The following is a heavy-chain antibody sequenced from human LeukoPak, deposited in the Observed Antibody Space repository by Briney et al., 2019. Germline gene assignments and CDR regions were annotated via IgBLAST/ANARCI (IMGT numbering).Heavy chain of an antibody. Sequence: GASVKVSCKASGYTFTSYGISWVRQAPGQGLEWMGWISAYNGNTNYAQKLQGRVTMTTDTSTSTAYMELRSLRSDDTAVYYCARVGSLRYFDWFNFDYWGQGTLVTVSS. CDR2: ISAYNGNT. CDR3: ARVGSLRYFDWFNFDY. J-gene: IGHJ4*02. D-gene: IGHD3-9*01. CDR1: GYTFTSYG. V-gene: IGHV1-18*01.